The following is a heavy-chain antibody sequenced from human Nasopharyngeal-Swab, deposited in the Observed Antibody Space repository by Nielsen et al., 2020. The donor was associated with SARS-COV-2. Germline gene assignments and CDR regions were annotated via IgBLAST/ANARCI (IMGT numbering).Heavy chain of an antibody. J-gene: IGHJ4*02. Sequence: GSLRLSCAVSGGSISSYYWSWIRQPPGKGLEWIGYIYYRGSTNYNPSLKSRVTISVDTSKNQFSLTLSSVTAADTAVYYCARGGGSSSWVDYWGQGTLVTVSS. CDR3: ARGGGSSSWVDY. D-gene: IGHD6-13*01. CDR2: IYYRGST. V-gene: IGHV4-59*01. CDR1: GGSISSYY.